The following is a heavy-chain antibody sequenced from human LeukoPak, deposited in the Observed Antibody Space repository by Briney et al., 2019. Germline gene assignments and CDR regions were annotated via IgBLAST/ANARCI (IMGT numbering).Heavy chain of an antibody. CDR2: INHNGST. Sequence: SHSLSPTCVVYGGSFSGYYGRWIRHPPGKGLEWVGEINHNGSTNNNPSLKSRVTISVDTSKNQFSLKLSSVTAADPSVYYCAREPPLLRGLDYWGQGTLVTVSS. CDR1: GGSFSGYY. D-gene: IGHD3-3*01. CDR3: AREPPLLRGLDY. V-gene: IGHV4-34*01. J-gene: IGHJ4*02.